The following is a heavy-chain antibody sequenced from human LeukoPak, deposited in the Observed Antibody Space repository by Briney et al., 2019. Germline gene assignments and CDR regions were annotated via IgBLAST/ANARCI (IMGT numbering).Heavy chain of an antibody. CDR3: ATYTNAY. CDR1: GYTFTSYY. J-gene: IGHJ4*02. V-gene: IGHV1-24*01. CDR2: FDPEYGET. Sequence: ASVKVSCKASGYTFTSYYMHWVRQAPGKGLEWMGGFDPEYGETIYAQKFQGRVTMTEDTSTDTAYMELSSLRSEDTAVYYCATYTNAYWGQGTLVTVSS. D-gene: IGHD3-16*01.